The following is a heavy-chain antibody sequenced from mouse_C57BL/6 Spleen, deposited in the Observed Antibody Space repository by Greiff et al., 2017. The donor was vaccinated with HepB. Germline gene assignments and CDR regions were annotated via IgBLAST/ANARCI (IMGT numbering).Heavy chain of an antibody. CDR1: GFTFSSYA. D-gene: IGHD2-4*01. CDR3: ARGGYDYGACFAY. V-gene: IGHV5-4*01. Sequence: EVQRVESGGGLVKPGGSLKLSCAASGFTFSSYAMSWVRQTPEKRLEWVATISDGGSYTYYPDNVKGRFTISRDNAKNNLYLQMSHLKSEDTAMYYCARGGYDYGACFAYWGQGTLVTVSA. CDR2: ISDGGSYT. J-gene: IGHJ3*01.